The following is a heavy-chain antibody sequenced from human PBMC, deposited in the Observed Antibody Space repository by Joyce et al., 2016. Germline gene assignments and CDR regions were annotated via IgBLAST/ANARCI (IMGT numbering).Heavy chain of an antibody. CDR2: SYSEAGGE. CDR1: GFAFGTHW. Sequence: EAQLVESGGGLVQPGGSLRLSCAASGFAFGTHWMYWVRQAPGKGLEWFSHSYSEAGGENYADSVKGRFTIARDNAKSLLYLEMNSLRVDDTAVYYCSRGGYGHSLDVWGQGTTVTVSS. CDR3: SRGGYGHSLDV. V-gene: IGHV3-74*01. D-gene: IGHD5-12*01. J-gene: IGHJ6*02.